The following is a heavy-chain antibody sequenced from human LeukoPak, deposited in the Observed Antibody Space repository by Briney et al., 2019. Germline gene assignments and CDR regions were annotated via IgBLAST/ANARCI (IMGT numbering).Heavy chain of an antibody. V-gene: IGHV4-39*01. CDR3: ARLGTYYDFWSGYYTGVPSYAKYYYGMDV. CDR1: GGSISSSSYY. J-gene: IGHJ6*02. D-gene: IGHD3-3*01. CDR2: IYYSGGT. Sequence: SETLSLTCTVSGGSISSSSYYWGWIRQPPGKGLEWIGSIYYSGGTYYNLSLKSRVTISVDTSKNQFSLKLSSVTAADTAVYYCARLGTYYDFWSGYYTGVPSYAKYYYGMDVWGQGTTVTVSS.